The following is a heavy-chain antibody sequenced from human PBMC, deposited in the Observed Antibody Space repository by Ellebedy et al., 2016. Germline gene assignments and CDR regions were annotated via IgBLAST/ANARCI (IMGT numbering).Heavy chain of an antibody. CDR3: ARGTGYYYYYYGMDV. J-gene: IGHJ6*02. V-gene: IGHV1-3*01. D-gene: IGHD5-12*01. Sequence: KFQGRVTITRDTSASTAYMELSSLRSEDTAVYYCARGTGYYYYYYGMDVWGQGTTVTVSS.